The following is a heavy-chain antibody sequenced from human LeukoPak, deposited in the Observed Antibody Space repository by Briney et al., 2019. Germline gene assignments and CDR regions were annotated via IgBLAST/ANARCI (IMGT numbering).Heavy chain of an antibody. Sequence: GGSLRLSCAASGFTFSSYAMHWVRQAPGKGLEWVAVISYDGSNKYYADSVKGRFTISRDNSKNTLYLQMNSLRAEDTAVYYCSPVTAVGYWGQGTLVTVSS. V-gene: IGHV3-30*04. CDR1: GFTFSSYA. J-gene: IGHJ4*02. CDR3: SPVTAVGY. D-gene: IGHD5-18*01. CDR2: ISYDGSNK.